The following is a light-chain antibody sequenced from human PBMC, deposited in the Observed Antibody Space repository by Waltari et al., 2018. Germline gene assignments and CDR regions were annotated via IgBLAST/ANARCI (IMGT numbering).Light chain of an antibody. CDR3: QRYGRT. V-gene: IGKV3-20*01. J-gene: IGKJ5*01. Sequence: EILLTQSPATLSLSPGESATLSCRASLPISANFLAWYQHKPGQPPKLLIYGASSRATGTPDRFSGSGSETDFTLTINRLEPEDFAIYYCQRYGRTFGQGTRLDIK. CDR2: GAS. CDR1: LPISANF.